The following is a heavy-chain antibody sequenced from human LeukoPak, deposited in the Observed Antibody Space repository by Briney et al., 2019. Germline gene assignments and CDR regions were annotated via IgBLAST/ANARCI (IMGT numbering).Heavy chain of an antibody. CDR3: ARNMRGSGNYRGRGTFDI. CDR2: INPNSGGT. D-gene: IGHD3-10*01. Sequence: GASVKVSCKASGYTFTGYYMHWARQAPGQGLEWMGWINPNSGGTNYAQKFQGRVTMTRDTSISTAYMELSRLRSDDTAVYYCARNMRGSGNYRGRGTFDIWGQGTMVIVSS. J-gene: IGHJ3*02. V-gene: IGHV1-2*02. CDR1: GYTFTGYY.